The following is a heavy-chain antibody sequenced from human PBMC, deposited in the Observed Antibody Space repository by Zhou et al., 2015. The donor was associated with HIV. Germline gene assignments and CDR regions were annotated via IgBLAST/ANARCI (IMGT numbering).Heavy chain of an antibody. V-gene: IGHV3-30*03. CDR2: ISYDGSKR. Sequence: VQLVESGGTLVQPGGSLRLSCAASGFTFSSYWMSWVRQAPGKGLEWXAVISYDGSKRFYADSVKGRFTISRDNSKNTLYLQMSSLRPEDTAVYYCARGKPGHYSRGGMDVWGQGTTVTVSS. CDR1: GFTFSSYW. J-gene: IGHJ6*02. CDR3: ARGKPGHYSRGGMDV. D-gene: IGHD2-15*01.